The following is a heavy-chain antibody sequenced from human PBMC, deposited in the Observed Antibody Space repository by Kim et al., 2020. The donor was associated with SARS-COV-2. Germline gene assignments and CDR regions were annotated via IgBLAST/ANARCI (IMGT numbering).Heavy chain of an antibody. V-gene: IGHV1-2*02. Sequence: ASVKVSCKASGYTFTGYYMHWVRQAPGQGLEWMGWINPNSGGTNYAQKFQGRVTMTRDTSISTAYMELSRLRSDDTAVYYCARTLWFGELKITMAVGYWGQGTLVTVSS. CDR2: INPNSGGT. CDR3: ARTLWFGELKITMAVGY. CDR1: GYTFTGYY. J-gene: IGHJ4*02. D-gene: IGHD3-10*01.